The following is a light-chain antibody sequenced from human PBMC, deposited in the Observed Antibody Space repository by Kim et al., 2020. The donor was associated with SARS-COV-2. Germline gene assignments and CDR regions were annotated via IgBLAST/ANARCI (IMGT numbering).Light chain of an antibody. CDR2: EVT. CDR1: SSDVGSYNR. CDR3: SSYTSSSTVV. Sequence: GQSVTLSCTGTSSDVGSYNRVSWYQQSPGTAPKVMIYEVTNRPSGVPNRFSGSKSGNTASLTISGLQAEDEADYYCSSYTSSSTVVFGGGTQLTVL. V-gene: IGLV2-18*02. J-gene: IGLJ2*01.